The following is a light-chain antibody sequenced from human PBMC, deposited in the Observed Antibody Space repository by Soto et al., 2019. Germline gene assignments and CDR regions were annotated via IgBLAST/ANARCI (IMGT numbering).Light chain of an antibody. V-gene: IGKV1-17*01. Sequence: DIQMTQSPSRLSASVGDRVILTCRASQSISSWLAWYQQKPGKAPKRLIYAASSLQSGVPSRFSGSGSGTEFTLTISSLQPEDFATYYCLQHNSYPWTFGQGTKVEIK. CDR2: AAS. CDR3: LQHNSYPWT. CDR1: QSISSW. J-gene: IGKJ1*01.